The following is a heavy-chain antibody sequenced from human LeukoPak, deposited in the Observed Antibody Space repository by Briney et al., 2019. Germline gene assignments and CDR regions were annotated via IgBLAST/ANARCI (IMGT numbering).Heavy chain of an antibody. D-gene: IGHD2-15*01. CDR3: ARFYPRYCSGGSCYEP. CDR2: INHSGST. CDR1: GGSFSGYY. Sequence: SETLSLTCAVYGGSFSGYYWSWIRQPPGKGLEWIGEINHSGSTNYSPSLKSRVTISVDTSKSQFSLKLSSVTAADTAVYYCARFYPRYCSGGSCYEPWGQGTLVTVSS. J-gene: IGHJ5*02. V-gene: IGHV4-34*01.